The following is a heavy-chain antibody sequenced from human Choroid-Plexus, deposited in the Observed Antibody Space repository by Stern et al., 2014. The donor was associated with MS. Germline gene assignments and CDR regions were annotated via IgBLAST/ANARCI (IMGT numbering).Heavy chain of an antibody. J-gene: IGHJ5*02. D-gene: IGHD2-8*01. CDR2: VSYDGSNK. V-gene: IGHV3-30*18. CDR1: GFTFGSCA. CDR3: AKDRQYLTYFFDH. Sequence: MQLVESGGGVVQPGRPLRLSCAASGFTFGSCAMHWVRQAPGKGLERVAGVSYDGSNKYYADSVKGRFTVSRDNSQNTLYMQMSSLRAEDTAVYYCAKDRQYLTYFFDHWGQGSLVTVSS.